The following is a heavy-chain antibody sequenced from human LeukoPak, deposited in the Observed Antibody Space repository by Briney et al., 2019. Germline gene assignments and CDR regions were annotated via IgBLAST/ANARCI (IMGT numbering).Heavy chain of an antibody. CDR3: AKGLSYDFWSGYYEYYYYGMDV. V-gene: IGHV3-30*18. Sequence: GGSLRLSCAASGCTFSSYGMHWVRQAPGKGLEWVAVISYDGSNKYYADSVKGRFTISRDNSKNTLYLQMNSLRAEDTAVYYCAKGLSYDFWSGYYEYYYYGMDVWGQGTTVTVSS. CDR2: ISYDGSNK. D-gene: IGHD3-3*01. J-gene: IGHJ6*02. CDR1: GCTFSSYG.